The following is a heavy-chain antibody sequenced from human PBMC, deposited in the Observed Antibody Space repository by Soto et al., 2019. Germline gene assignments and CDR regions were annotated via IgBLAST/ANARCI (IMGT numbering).Heavy chain of an antibody. CDR1: GGSISSGDYY. V-gene: IGHV4-30-4*01. Sequence: QVQLQESGPGLVKPSQTLSLTCTVSGGSISSGDYYWSWIRQPPGKGLEWIGYIYYSGSTYYNPSLKGRVTISVDTSKNQFSLKLSSVTAADTAVYYCARWRGSGYYRVGFDYWGQGTLVTVSS. D-gene: IGHD3-22*01. CDR2: IYYSGST. CDR3: ARWRGSGYYRVGFDY. J-gene: IGHJ4*02.